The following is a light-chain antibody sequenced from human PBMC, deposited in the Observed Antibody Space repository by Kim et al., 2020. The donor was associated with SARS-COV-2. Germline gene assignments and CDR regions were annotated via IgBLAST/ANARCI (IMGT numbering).Light chain of an antibody. CDR3: SSYIRGSTNYV. J-gene: IGLJ1*01. Sequence: ITIACTGTSSDVGGYKYVSWYQQHPGKAPKLVIYEVDNRPSGVSIRFSGSKSGNTASLTISGLQAEDEADYYCSSYIRGSTNYVFGTGTKVTVL. CDR2: EVD. V-gene: IGLV2-14*01. CDR1: SSDVGGYKY.